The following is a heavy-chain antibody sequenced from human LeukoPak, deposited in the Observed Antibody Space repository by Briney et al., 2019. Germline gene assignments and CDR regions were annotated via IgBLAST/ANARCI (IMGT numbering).Heavy chain of an antibody. Sequence: GGSLRLSCVASGFTSTNTWINWVRQAPGRGLEWVGRIRSKAAGGTTEYAAPVKGRFTISRDDSKNTLYLQMNSLITDDTAVYYCALGSANYDSSDFDCWGQGTLVTVSS. D-gene: IGHD3-22*01. CDR3: ALGSANYDSSDFDC. J-gene: IGHJ4*02. V-gene: IGHV3-15*07. CDR1: GFTSTNTW. CDR2: IRSKAAGGTT.